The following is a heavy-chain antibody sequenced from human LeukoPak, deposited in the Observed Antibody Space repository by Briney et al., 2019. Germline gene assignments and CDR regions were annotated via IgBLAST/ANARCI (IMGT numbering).Heavy chain of an antibody. CDR2: ISAYNGNT. CDR3: ARDRLGAIPHYYGMDV. D-gene: IGHD1-26*01. CDR1: GYTFTSYA. J-gene: IGHJ6*02. V-gene: IGHV1-18*01. Sequence: GASVKVSCKASGYTFTSYAMHWVRQAPGQGLEWMGWISAYNGNTNYAQNFQGRVTMTTDTSASTAYMELRSLRSDDTAVYYCARDRLGAIPHYYGMDVWGQGTTVTVSS.